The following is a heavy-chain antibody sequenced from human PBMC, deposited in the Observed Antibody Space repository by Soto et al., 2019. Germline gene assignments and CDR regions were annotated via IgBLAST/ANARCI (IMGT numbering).Heavy chain of an antibody. V-gene: IGHV4-34*01. J-gene: IGHJ4*02. CDR1: GGSFSGYY. D-gene: IGHD3-10*01. CDR3: ARGQNAGYYYGSGSYGVFDY. CDR2: INHSGST. Sequence: SETLSLTCAVYGGSFSGYYWSWIRQPPGKGLEWIGEINHSGSTNYNPSLKSRVTISVDTSKNQFSLKLSSVTAADTAVYYCARGQNAGYYYGSGSYGVFDYWGQGTLVTVSS.